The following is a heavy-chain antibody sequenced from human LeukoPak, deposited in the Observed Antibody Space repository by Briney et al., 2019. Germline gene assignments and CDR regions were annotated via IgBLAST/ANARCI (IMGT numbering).Heavy chain of an antibody. J-gene: IGHJ6*02. Sequence: KPSETLSLTCAVYGGSFSGYYWSWIRQPPGKGLEWIGEINHSGSTNYNPSLKSRVTISVDTSKNQFSLKLSSVTAEDTAVYYCARDYGDYGYYGMDVWGQGTTVTVSS. D-gene: IGHD4-17*01. CDR1: GGSFSGYY. CDR2: INHSGST. V-gene: IGHV4-34*01. CDR3: ARDYGDYGYYGMDV.